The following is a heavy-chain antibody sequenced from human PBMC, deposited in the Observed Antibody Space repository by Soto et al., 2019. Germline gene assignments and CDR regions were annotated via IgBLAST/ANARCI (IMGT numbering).Heavy chain of an antibody. CDR3: VRDKDSSWSYYFDY. J-gene: IGHJ4*02. CDR2: INTDGSST. Sequence: GGSLRLSCAASGFSFSSHWMHWVRQAPGKGLVWVSRINTDGSSTTYADSVKGRFTISRDNAMNTLFLQMNSLTVEDTAIYYCVRDKDSSWSYYFDYWGLGTLVTVSS. D-gene: IGHD6-13*01. CDR1: GFSFSSHW. V-gene: IGHV3-74*03.